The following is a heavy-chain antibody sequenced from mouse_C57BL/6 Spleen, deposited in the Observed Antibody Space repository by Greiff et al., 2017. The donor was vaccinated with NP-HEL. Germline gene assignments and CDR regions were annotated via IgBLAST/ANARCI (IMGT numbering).Heavy chain of an antibody. J-gene: IGHJ2*01. Sequence: DVMLVESGEGLVKPGGSLKLSCAASGFTFSSYAMSWVRQTPEKRLEWVAYISSGGDYIYYADTVKGRFTISRDNARNTLYLQMSSLKSEDTAMYYCTRGYYYGSSFDYWGQGTTLTVSS. D-gene: IGHD1-1*01. CDR2: ISSGGDYI. CDR1: GFTFSSYA. V-gene: IGHV5-9-1*02. CDR3: TRGYYYGSSFDY.